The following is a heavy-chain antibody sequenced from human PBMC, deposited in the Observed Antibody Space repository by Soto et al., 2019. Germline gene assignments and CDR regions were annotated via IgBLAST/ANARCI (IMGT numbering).Heavy chain of an antibody. CDR2: INTYHGNT. CDR3: ARSPGYSASWGYFYYGMKI. V-gene: IGHV1-18*01. J-gene: IGHJ6*02. CDR1: GYTFTNYG. D-gene: IGHD6-13*01. Sequence: QVQLVQSGAELKKPGASVKVSCKASGYTFTNYGISWVRQAPGQGLEWMGWINTYHGNTKYAQKLQGSVTMTKDTSTSTAYMELTSLRSDDTAVYYCARSPGYSASWGYFYYGMKIWGQGTTVIVSS.